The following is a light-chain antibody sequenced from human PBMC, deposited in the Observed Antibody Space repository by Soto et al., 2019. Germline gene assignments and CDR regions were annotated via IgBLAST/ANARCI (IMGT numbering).Light chain of an antibody. CDR2: DAS. V-gene: IGKV3-11*01. Sequence: EIVLTQSPATLSLSPGERATLSCRASQSVSRYLAWYQQKPGQAPRLLIYDASNRATGIPARFSGSGSGTDFTLTISSLEPEDFAVYYGQNRSNWPFTFGGGTKVEIK. CDR1: QSVSRY. J-gene: IGKJ4*01. CDR3: QNRSNWPFT.